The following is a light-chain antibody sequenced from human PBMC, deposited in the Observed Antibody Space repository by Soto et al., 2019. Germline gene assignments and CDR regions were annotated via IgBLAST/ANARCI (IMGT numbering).Light chain of an antibody. CDR3: QHYNSYSEA. CDR2: RAS. J-gene: IGKJ1*01. Sequence: DIQMTQSPSTLSASVGDRVTLTCRASQSINSKVAWYQQKPGQAPKLLIYRASTLTTGIPSRFSGSGSGTEYTLTISSLQPDDFVTYYCQHYNSYSEAFGQGTKVDI. V-gene: IGKV1-5*03. CDR1: QSINSK.